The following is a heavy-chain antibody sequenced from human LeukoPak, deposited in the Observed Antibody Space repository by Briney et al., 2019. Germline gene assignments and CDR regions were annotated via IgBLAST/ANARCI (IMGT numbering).Heavy chain of an antibody. CDR3: ARAKRSVVLDY. CDR1: GFTFSSYS. Sequence: KPGGSLRLSCAASGFTFSSYSMNWVRQAPGKGLEWVSSISSSSSYIYYADSVKGRFTISRDNSKNTLYLQMNSLRAEDTAVYYCARAKRSVVLDYWGQGTLVTVSS. V-gene: IGHV3-21*04. J-gene: IGHJ4*02. D-gene: IGHD2-15*01. CDR2: ISSSSSYI.